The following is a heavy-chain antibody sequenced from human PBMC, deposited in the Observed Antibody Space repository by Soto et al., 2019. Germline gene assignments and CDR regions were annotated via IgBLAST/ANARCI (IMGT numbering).Heavy chain of an antibody. CDR3: ARHVGSPPWFEP. D-gene: IGHD1-26*01. V-gene: IGHV4-39*01. Sequence: SETLSLTCTVSGGSISSSSYYWGWIRQPPGKGLEWIGSIYYSGSTYYNPSLKSRVTISVDTSKNQFSLKLSSVTAADTAVYYCARHVGSPPWFEPWGQGTLITVSS. CDR2: IYYSGST. CDR1: GGSISSSSYY. J-gene: IGHJ5*02.